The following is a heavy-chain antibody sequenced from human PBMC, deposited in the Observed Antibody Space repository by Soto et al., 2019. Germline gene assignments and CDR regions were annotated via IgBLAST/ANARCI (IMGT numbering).Heavy chain of an antibody. CDR3: ARDRDDYGSGNYYNRIDF. Sequence: QVQLVQSGAEVKKPGSSVKVSCKASGGIFSTFPFIGLGQALGQGLDWWGGIIPIFGTPNYAQRFQGRVTITADESTSTAYMELSRLRSEDTAVYYCARDRDDYGSGNYYNRIDFWGQGTLVTVSS. CDR1: GGIFSTFP. J-gene: IGHJ4*02. D-gene: IGHD3-10*01. V-gene: IGHV1-69*01. CDR2: IIPIFGTP.